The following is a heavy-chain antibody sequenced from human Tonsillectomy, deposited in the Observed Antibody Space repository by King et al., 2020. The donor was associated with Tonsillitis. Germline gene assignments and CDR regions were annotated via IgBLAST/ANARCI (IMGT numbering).Heavy chain of an antibody. V-gene: IGHV3-74*02. CDR3: ARGDYYESSGYPSVDYYYYGMDV. Sequence: VQLVESGGGLVQPGGSLRLSCAASGFTFSSYWMHWVRQAPGKGLVWVSRINSDGSSTSYADSVKGRFTISRDNAKNTLYLQMNSLRAEDTAVYYCARGDYYESSGYPSVDYYYYGMDVWGQGTTVTVSS. J-gene: IGHJ6*02. CDR2: INSDGSST. CDR1: GFTFSSYW. D-gene: IGHD3-22*01.